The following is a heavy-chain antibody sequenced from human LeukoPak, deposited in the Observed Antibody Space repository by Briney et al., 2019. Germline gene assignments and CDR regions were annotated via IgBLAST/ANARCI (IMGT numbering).Heavy chain of an antibody. D-gene: IGHD3-10*01. CDR3: ARGGPNYSFDY. CDR1: GFTFSSYA. V-gene: IGHV3-30-3*01. CDR2: ISYDGSNK. Sequence: PPGGSLRLSCAASGFTFSSYATHWVRQAPGKGLEWVAVISYDGSNKYYADSVKGRFTISRDNSKNTLYLQMNSLRAEDTAVYYCARGGPNYSFDYWGQGTLVTVSS. J-gene: IGHJ4*02.